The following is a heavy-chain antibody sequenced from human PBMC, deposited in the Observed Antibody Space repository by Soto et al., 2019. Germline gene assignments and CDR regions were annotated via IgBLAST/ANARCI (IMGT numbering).Heavy chain of an antibody. CDR3: ARMYSSGSGWFHP. CDR1: GYSITAGGYY. V-gene: IGHV4-31*03. D-gene: IGHD6-19*01. CDR2: FYSSGST. Sequence: SETLSLTCFVSGYSITAGGYYWSWIRHHPGKGLEWIGSFYSSGSTIYNPSLRSRVSISGDTSSNQFSMSLTSVTAADTARYYCARMYSSGSGWFHPWGQGTLVTVSS. J-gene: IGHJ5*02.